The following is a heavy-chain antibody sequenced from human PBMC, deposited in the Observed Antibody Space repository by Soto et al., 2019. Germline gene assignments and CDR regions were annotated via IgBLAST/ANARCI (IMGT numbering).Heavy chain of an antibody. CDR2: IKHDTSEA. D-gene: IGHD3-10*01. CDR1: GFKFRDYW. J-gene: IGHJ4*02. CDR3: TRGPRPISTGTGAY. V-gene: IGHV3-7*01. Sequence: GGSLRLSCAASGFKFRDYWMSWVRQAPGKGLEWVGNIKHDTSEAHYADSVKGRFTISRDNVNDTLYLQMNNLRAEDSGLYYCTRGPRPISTGTGAYWGQGTQVTVSS.